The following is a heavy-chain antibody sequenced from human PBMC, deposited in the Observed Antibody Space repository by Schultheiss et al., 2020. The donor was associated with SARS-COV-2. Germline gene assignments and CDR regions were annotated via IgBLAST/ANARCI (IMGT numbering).Heavy chain of an antibody. Sequence: SETLSLTCAVYGGSFSGYYWSWIRQPPGKGLEWIGYIYYSGSTNYNPSLKSRVTISVDTSKNQFSLKLSSVTAADTAVYYCARGEERITIFGVVTANSPYYYYMDVWGKGTTVTVSS. J-gene: IGHJ6*03. CDR3: ARGEERITIFGVVTANSPYYYYMDV. D-gene: IGHD3-3*01. CDR1: GGSFSGYY. V-gene: IGHV4-34*01. CDR2: IYYSGST.